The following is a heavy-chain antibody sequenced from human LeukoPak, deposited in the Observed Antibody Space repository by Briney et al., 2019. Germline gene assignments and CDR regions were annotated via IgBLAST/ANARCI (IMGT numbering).Heavy chain of an antibody. CDR3: AKECDYSPGHKFDL. D-gene: IGHD4-11*01. CDR2: LFVGGAST. CDR1: GFNFNNYV. J-gene: IGHJ4*02. V-gene: IGHV3-23*01. Sequence: HPGGSLRLSCAASGFNFNNYVMSWVRQAPGKGLEWVSVLFVGGASTLYADSVKGRFTISGDTSKNTLYLQMNGLRAEDTAVYFCAKECDYSPGHKFDLWGQGTLVTVSS.